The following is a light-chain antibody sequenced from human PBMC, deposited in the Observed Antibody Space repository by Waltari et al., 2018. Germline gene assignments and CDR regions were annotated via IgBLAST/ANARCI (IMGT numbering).Light chain of an antibody. CDR1: QSISTY. Sequence: DIQMTQSPSSLSASVGDRVTITCRASQSISTYLNWYHQQSGTIPNLLSYAASSLQSGVPSRFSGSGSGTDFTLTISSLQPEDFATYYCQQTYTSPPTFGQGTKVEIK. J-gene: IGKJ1*01. CDR2: AAS. CDR3: QQTYTSPPT. V-gene: IGKV1-39*01.